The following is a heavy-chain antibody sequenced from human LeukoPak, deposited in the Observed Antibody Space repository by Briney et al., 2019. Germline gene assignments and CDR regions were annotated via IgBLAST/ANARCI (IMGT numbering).Heavy chain of an antibody. CDR1: GFSFDDYG. Sequence: PSGGSLRLSCAASGFSFDDYGMSWVRQLPGKRLEWVSGINWNGDDTGYADSVKGRFTISRDNAKNSLYLEMSSLRAEDTALYYCAREWEGCSTTDCPFDYWGQGTLVTVSS. J-gene: IGHJ4*02. CDR2: INWNGDDT. V-gene: IGHV3-20*04. D-gene: IGHD2-2*01. CDR3: AREWEGCSTTDCPFDY.